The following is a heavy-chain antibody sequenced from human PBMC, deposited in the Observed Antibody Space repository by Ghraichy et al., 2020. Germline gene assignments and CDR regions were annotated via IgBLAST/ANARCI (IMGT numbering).Heavy chain of an antibody. CDR1: GYSISSGYY. V-gene: IGHV4-38-2*02. J-gene: IGHJ4*02. CDR3: ARVVYCGGDCYYYFDF. Sequence: SQTLSLTCIVSGYSISSGYYWGWIRQPPGKGLEWIGGIHHIGSTYNHPSLKSRVTMSVDPSKNQLSLRLTSVTAADTAVYFCARVVYCGGDCYYYFDFWGQGTLVTVSS. D-gene: IGHD2-21*02. CDR2: IHHIGST.